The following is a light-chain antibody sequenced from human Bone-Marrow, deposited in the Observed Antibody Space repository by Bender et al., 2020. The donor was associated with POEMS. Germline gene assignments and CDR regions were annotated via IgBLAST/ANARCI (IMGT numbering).Light chain of an antibody. CDR1: SSNIGAHA. CDR3: AVWDNSVNGWV. V-gene: IGLV1-44*01. Sequence: QSVLTQPPSASGTPGQRVTISCSGGSSNIGAHAVNWYQHLPGTAHQLLIYSSHRRPSEVPDRFSGSRSGTSASLAISGLQSEDEADYYCAVWDNSVNGWVFGGGTKLTVL. CDR2: SSH. J-gene: IGLJ3*02.